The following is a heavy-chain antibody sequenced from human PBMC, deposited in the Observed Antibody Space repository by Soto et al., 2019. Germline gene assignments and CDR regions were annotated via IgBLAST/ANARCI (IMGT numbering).Heavy chain of an antibody. CDR1: GGSFTGYY. Sequence: SETLSLTCDVSGGSFTGYYWSWIRQPPGKGLEWIGEINHSGFTNYNPSLTGRVTISLDTSKSQFSLKLSPLTAADTAFYFCARGHGRFAHWGQGTLVTVSS. CDR2: INHSGFT. J-gene: IGHJ4*02. V-gene: IGHV4-34*01. CDR3: ARGHGRFAH.